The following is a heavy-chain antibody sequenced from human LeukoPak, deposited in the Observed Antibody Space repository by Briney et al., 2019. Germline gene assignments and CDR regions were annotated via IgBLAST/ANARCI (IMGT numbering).Heavy chain of an antibody. CDR1: GFTFSSYA. CDR2: ITASGITT. J-gene: IGHJ4*02. D-gene: IGHD2-15*01. Sequence: GGSLRLSCAASGFTFSSYAVTWVRQAPGKGLEWVSSITASGITTYYADSVKGRFTISRDNSKNTLYLQMNTLRAEDTALYYCAKDRSEVVVATYDYWGQGTLVTVSS. V-gene: IGHV3-23*01. CDR3: AKDRSEVVVATYDY.